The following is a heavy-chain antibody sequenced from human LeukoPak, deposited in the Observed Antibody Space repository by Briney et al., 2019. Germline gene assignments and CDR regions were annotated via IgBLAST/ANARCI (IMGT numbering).Heavy chain of an antibody. J-gene: IGHJ4*02. V-gene: IGHV1-2*02. D-gene: IGHD6-19*01. CDR1: GYTFTGYY. CDR2: INPNSGGT. Sequence: ASVKVSCKASGYTFTGYYMHWVRQAPGQGLEWMGWINPNSGGTNYAQKFQGRVTMTRDTSISTAYMELSRLRSDDTAVYYCERAVAGTTETDDYWGQGTLVIVSS. CDR3: ERAVAGTTETDDY.